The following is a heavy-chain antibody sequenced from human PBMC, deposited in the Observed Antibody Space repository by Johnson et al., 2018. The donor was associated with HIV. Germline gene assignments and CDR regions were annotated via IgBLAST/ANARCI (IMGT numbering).Heavy chain of an antibody. J-gene: IGHJ3*02. V-gene: IGHV3-30-3*01. CDR1: GFTFSSYA. CDR3: AKDVGNYWPNAFDI. CDR2: ISYDGSNK. Sequence: QVQLVESGGGVVQPGRSLRLSCAASGFTFSSYAMHWVRQAPGKGLEWVAVISYDGSNKYYADSVTGRFTISRDNSKNTLHLQMNSLRAEDTAVYYCAKDVGNYWPNAFDIWGQGTTVTVSS. D-gene: IGHD3-22*01.